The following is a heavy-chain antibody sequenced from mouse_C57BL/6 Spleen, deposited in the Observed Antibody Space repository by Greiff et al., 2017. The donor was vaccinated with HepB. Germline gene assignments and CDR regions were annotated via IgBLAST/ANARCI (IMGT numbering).Heavy chain of an antibody. CDR1: GYTFTSYW. D-gene: IGHD3-2*02. J-gene: IGHJ4*01. Sequence: VQLQQPGAELVKPGASVKMSCKASGYTFTSYWITWVKQRPGQGLEWIGDIYPGSGSTNYNEKFKSKATLTVDTSSSTAYMQLSSLTSADSAVYYCARKTAQAPYYYAMDYWGQGTSVTVSS. CDR3: ARKTAQAPYYYAMDY. CDR2: IYPGSGST. V-gene: IGHV1-55*01.